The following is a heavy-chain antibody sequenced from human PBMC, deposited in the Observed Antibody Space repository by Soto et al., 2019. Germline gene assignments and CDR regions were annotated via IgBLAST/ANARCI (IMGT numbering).Heavy chain of an antibody. D-gene: IGHD5-18*01. V-gene: IGHV3-33*01. CDR2: IWHDGSKK. CDR1: GFTFSTYG. CDR3: ARDLDTALGYYYYYGMDV. Sequence: QVQLVESGGGVVQPGRSLRLSCAASGFTFSTYGMHWVRQAPGKGLEWVALIWHDGSKKYLADSVSGRFTISRDNSKNTHYLQMNSLRAEDTAVYYCARDLDTALGYYYYYGMDVWGQGTTVTVSS. J-gene: IGHJ6*02.